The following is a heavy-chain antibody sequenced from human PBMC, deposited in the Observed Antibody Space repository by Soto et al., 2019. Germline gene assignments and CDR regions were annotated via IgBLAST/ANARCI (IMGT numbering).Heavy chain of an antibody. Sequence: GGSLSLSCAASGFTFSDYYMSWIRQAPGQGLAWVSYISSSGSTIYYADSVKGRFTISRDNAKNSLYLQMNSLRAEDTAVYYCARDGLNKVGATTAFDIWGQGTMVTVSS. V-gene: IGHV3-11*01. J-gene: IGHJ3*02. CDR3: ARDGLNKVGATTAFDI. CDR2: ISSSGSTI. D-gene: IGHD1-26*01. CDR1: GFTFSDYY.